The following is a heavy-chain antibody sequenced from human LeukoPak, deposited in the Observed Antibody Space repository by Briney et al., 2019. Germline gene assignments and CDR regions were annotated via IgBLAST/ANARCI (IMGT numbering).Heavy chain of an antibody. CDR1: GFTFDDYA. V-gene: IGHV3-9*01. CDR3: AKDRRYSSSQTLDY. CDR2: ISWNSGSI. J-gene: IGHJ4*02. Sequence: GGSLRLSCAASGFTFDDYAMHWVRQAPGKGLEWVSGISWNSGSIGYADSVKGRLTISRDNAKNSLYLQMNSLRAEDTALYYCAKDRRYSSSQTLDYWGQGTLVTVSS. D-gene: IGHD6-13*01.